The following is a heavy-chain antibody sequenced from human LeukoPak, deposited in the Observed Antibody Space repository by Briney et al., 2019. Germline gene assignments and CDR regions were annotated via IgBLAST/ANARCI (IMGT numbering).Heavy chain of an antibody. CDR2: IKQDGSEK. CDR1: GFTFSSYW. V-gene: IGHV3-7*01. D-gene: IGHD1-26*01. Sequence: PGGSLRLSCVASGFTFSSYWMSWVRQAPGKGLEWVANIKQDGSEKYYVDSVKGRFTISRDNAKNSLYLQMNSLRADDTAVYHCARQETSSYNGAFDIWGQGTMVTVSS. CDR3: ARQETSSYNGAFDI. J-gene: IGHJ3*02.